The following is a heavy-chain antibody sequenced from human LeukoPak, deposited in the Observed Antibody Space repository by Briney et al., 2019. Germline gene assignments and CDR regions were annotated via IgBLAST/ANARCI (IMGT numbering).Heavy chain of an antibody. V-gene: IGHV1-18*01. J-gene: IGHJ4*02. CDR2: ISAYNGNT. CDR1: GYTFTSYG. Sequence: ASVKVSCKASGYTFTSYGISWVRQAPGQGLEWMGWISAYNGNTNYAQKLQGRVTMTTDTSTSTAYMELRSLRSDDTAVYYCARDQWLPTTVTTFDYWGQGTLVTVSS. D-gene: IGHD4-17*01. CDR3: ARDQWLPTTVTTFDY.